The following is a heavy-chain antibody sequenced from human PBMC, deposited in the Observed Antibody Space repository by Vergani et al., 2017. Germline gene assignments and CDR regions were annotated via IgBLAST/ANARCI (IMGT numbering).Heavy chain of an antibody. J-gene: IGHJ4*01. CDR3: VKEKIDLGSYFFDS. D-gene: IGHD2/OR15-2a*01. Sequence: EVQLLESGGDLVQPGGSLRLSCAASGFTFSSYAMSWVRQVPGKGLEWVSGISGSGGNTYYANSVKGRFTISRDNSKNTLYLQMNSLRAEDTAIYYCVKEKIDLGSYFFDSWGHGILVTVSS. V-gene: IGHV3-23*01. CDR2: ISGSGGNT. CDR1: GFTFSSYA.